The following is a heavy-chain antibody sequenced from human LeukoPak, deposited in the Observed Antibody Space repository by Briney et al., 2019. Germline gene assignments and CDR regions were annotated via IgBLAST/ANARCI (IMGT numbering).Heavy chain of an antibody. Sequence: SVKVSCKASGGTFGIYAISWVRQAPGHGLEWMGGIIPIFGTTNYAQKFQGRVTIIADDSTSTAYMELSSLRSEDTAVYYCARARTYYDILTGNYYYYGMDVWGQGTTVTVSS. CDR3: ARARTYYDILTGNYYYYGMDV. CDR1: GGTFGIYA. J-gene: IGHJ6*02. D-gene: IGHD3-9*01. V-gene: IGHV1-69*13. CDR2: IIPIFGTT.